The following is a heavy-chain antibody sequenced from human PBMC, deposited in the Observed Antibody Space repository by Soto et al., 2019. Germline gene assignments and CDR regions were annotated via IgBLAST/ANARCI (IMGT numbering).Heavy chain of an antibody. Sequence: QVQLPESGPGLVKPSGTLSLTCAVSGGSISSSNWWSWVRQPPGKGLEWIGEIYHSGSTNYNPSLKSRVTISVDKSKNQFSLKLSSVTAADTAVYYCARGRPYYYDSSGYSGPYYFDYWGQGTLVTVSS. D-gene: IGHD3-22*01. CDR3: ARGRPYYYDSSGYSGPYYFDY. CDR1: GGSISSSNW. CDR2: IYHSGST. V-gene: IGHV4-4*02. J-gene: IGHJ4*02.